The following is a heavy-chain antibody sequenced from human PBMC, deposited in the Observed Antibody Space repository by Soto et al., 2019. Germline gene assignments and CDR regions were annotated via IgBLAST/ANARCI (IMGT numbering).Heavy chain of an antibody. Sequence: GGSLSLSCAASGFTFSSYWVSWVRQAPGKGLEWVANIKQDGSEKYYVDSVKGRFTISRDNAKSSLYLQMNSLRAEDTAVYYCARLGWAFDIWGQGTMVTVS. V-gene: IGHV3-7*01. CDR2: IKQDGSEK. CDR1: GFTFSSYW. CDR3: ARLGWAFDI. J-gene: IGHJ3*02.